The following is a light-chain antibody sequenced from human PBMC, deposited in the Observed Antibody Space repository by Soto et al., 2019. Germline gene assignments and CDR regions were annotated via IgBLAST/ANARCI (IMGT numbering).Light chain of an antibody. CDR2: VAS. V-gene: IGKV1-9*01. Sequence: DIQLTQSPSFLSASVGDRVTITCRASQGISSHLAWYQQQPGKAPKLLIYVASTLQSGVPSRFSGSGSGTEFTLTISGLQPLYFSCYYCQDLNCFPTPFCQG. J-gene: IGKJ5*01. CDR1: QGISSH. CDR3: QDLNCFPTP.